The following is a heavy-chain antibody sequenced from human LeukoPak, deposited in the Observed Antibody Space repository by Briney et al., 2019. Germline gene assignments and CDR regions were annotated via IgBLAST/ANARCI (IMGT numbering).Heavy chain of an antibody. V-gene: IGHV4-34*01. J-gene: IGHJ4*02. D-gene: IGHD3-22*01. Sequence: PSETLSLXCAVYGGSFSGYYWSWIRQPPGKGLEWIGEINHSGSTNYNPSLKSRVTISVDTSKNQFSLKLSSVTAADTAVYYCASLYYDSSGRPFDYWGQGTLVTVSS. CDR1: GGSFSGYY. CDR3: ASLYYDSSGRPFDY. CDR2: INHSGST.